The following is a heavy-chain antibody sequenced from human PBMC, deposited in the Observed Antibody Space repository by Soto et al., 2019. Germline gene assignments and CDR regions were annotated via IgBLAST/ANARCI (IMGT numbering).Heavy chain of an antibody. CDR2: INPNSGGT. CDR3: ARVGVELGYYGSGTYYDFDY. V-gene: IGHV1-2*02. J-gene: IGHJ4*02. CDR1: GYTFTGYY. Sequence: ASVKVSCKAAGYTFTGYYMHWVRQAPGQGXEWMGWINPNSGGTNYAQKFQGRVTMTRDTSISTAYMELSRLRSDDTAVYYCARVGVELGYYGSGTYYDFDYWGQGSLVTVSS. D-gene: IGHD3-10*01.